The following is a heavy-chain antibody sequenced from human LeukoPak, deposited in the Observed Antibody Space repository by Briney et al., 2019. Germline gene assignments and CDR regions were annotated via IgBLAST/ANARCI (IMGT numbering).Heavy chain of an antibody. CDR2: IYYSGST. CDR3: ARVPTVVVVAATFDY. Sequence: PSETLSLTRTVSGGSISSSSYYWGWIRQPPGKGLEWIGSIYYSGSTYYNPSLKSRVTISVDTSKNQFSLKLSSVTAADTAVYYCARVPTVVVVAATFDYWGQGTLVTVSS. D-gene: IGHD2-15*01. CDR1: GGSISSSSYY. J-gene: IGHJ4*02. V-gene: IGHV4-39*07.